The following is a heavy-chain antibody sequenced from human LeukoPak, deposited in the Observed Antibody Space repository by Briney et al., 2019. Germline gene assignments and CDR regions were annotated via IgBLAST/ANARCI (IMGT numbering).Heavy chain of an antibody. Sequence: ASVKVSCKASGGTFSSYAISWVRQAPGQGLEWMGGIIPIFGTANYAQKFQGRVTITTDESTSTAYMELSSLRSEDTAVYYCARDAGEPQPLFDPWGQGTLVTVSS. J-gene: IGHJ5*02. V-gene: IGHV1-69*05. CDR1: GGTFSSYA. CDR2: IIPIFGTA. D-gene: IGHD6-13*01. CDR3: ARDAGEPQPLFDP.